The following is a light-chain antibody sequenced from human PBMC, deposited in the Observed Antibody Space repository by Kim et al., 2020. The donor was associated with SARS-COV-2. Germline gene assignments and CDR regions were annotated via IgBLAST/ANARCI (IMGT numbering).Light chain of an antibody. CDR2: EVN. CDR1: SSDIGTYNR. Sequence: QSALTQPPSVSGSPGQSVTISCTGTSSDIGTYNRVSWYQQPPGTAPKLMIYEVNNRPSGVPDRFSGSKSDNTASLTISGLQAEDEADYYCSSFRSGSTFVFGGGTQLTVL. V-gene: IGLV2-18*02. J-gene: IGLJ3*02. CDR3: SSFRSGSTFV.